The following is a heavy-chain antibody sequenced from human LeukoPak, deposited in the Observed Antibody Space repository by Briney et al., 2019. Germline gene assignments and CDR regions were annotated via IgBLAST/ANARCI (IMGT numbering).Heavy chain of an antibody. V-gene: IGHV5-51*01. CDR3: ARQRDSAYYDFWSGYFFFDY. CDR2: IYPGDSDT. CDR1: GSIFTSYW. Sequence: PGAFLQICGEGAGSIFTSYWIGCVRQLPGKGLEWMGIIYPGDSDTRYSPSFQGPVTISADKSISSAYLQWSSLKASDTARYYCARQRDSAYYDFWSGYFFFDYWGQGTLCTVSS. D-gene: IGHD3-3*01. J-gene: IGHJ4*02.